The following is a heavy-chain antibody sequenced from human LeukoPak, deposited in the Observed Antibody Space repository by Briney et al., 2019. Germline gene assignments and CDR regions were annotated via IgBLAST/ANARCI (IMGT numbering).Heavy chain of an antibody. D-gene: IGHD2-2*01. CDR1: GGSFSGYY. V-gene: IGHV4-34*01. J-gene: IGHJ3*02. CDR3: ARPDSSTSPAAFDI. Sequence: SSETLSLTCAVYGGSFSGYYWSWTRQPPGKGLEWIGEINHSGSTNYNPSLKSRVTISVDTSKNQFSLKLSSVTAADTAVYYCARPDSSTSPAAFDIWGQGTMVTVSS. CDR2: INHSGST.